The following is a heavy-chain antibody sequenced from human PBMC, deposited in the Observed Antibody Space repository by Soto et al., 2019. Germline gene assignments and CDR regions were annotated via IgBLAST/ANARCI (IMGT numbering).Heavy chain of an antibody. D-gene: IGHD6-19*01. CDR3: ARDDIAVAGDSFDH. CDR1: GGSISGLY. J-gene: IGHJ4*02. V-gene: IGHV4-4*07. CDR2: VYSSGST. Sequence: QVQLQESGPGLVKPSETLSLTCTVSGGSISGLYWSWIRQPAGKGLEWIGRVYSSGSTSFNPSLKNRVTMSVDTSKNQFSLRLTAVTAADTAIYYCARDDIAVAGDSFDHWGQGTLVTVSS.